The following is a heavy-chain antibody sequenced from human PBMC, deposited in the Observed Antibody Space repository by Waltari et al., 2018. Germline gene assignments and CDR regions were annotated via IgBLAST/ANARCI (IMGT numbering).Heavy chain of an antibody. D-gene: IGHD4-17*01. CDR3: ARGSTPDDYENYYYMDV. V-gene: IGHV4-59*01. CDR2: IYYSGST. J-gene: IGHJ6*03. Sequence: QVQLQQSGPGLVTPSEPLSLTCTVPGGPISSYYCSCIRQPPGKGLEWIGYIYYSGSTNYNPSLKSRVTISVDTSKNQFSLKLSSVTAADTAVYYCARGSTPDDYENYYYMDVWGKGTTVTISS. CDR1: GGPISSYY.